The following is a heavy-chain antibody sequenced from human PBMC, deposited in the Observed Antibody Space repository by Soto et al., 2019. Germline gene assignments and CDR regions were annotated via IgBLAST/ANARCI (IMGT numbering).Heavy chain of an antibody. CDR2: ISAYNGNT. CDR3: ARDLPGYYDSSGYLPFDY. J-gene: IGHJ4*02. Sequence: GASVKVSCKASGYTFTRYGISWVRQAPGQGLEWMGWISAYNGNTNYAQKLQGRVTMTTDTSTSTAYMELRSLRSDDTAVYYCARDLPGYYDSSGYLPFDYWGQGTLVTVSS. D-gene: IGHD3-22*01. V-gene: IGHV1-18*01. CDR1: GYTFTRYG.